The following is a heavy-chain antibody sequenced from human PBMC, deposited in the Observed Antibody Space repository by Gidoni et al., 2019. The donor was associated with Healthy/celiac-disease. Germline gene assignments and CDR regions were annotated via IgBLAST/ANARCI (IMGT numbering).Heavy chain of an antibody. CDR3: ARGNYYGSVAGEY. D-gene: IGHD3-10*01. V-gene: IGHV3-21*01. J-gene: IGHJ4*02. CDR1: GFTFSSYS. Sequence: EVQLVESGGGLVKPGGSLRLSCAASGFTFSSYSMNWVRQAPGKGLEWVSSISSMSSYIYYADSVKGRFTISRDNAKNSLYLQMYSLRAEDTAVYYCARGNYYGSVAGEYWGQGTLVTVSS. CDR2: ISSMSSYI.